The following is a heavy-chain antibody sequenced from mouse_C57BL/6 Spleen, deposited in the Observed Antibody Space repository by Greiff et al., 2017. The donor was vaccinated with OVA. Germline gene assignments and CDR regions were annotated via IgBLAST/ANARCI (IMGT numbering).Heavy chain of an antibody. V-gene: IGHV1-5*01. Sequence: EVQLQQSGTVLARPGASVKMSCKTSGYTFTSYWMHWVKQRPGQGLEWIGAIYPGNSDTSYNQKFKGKAKLTAVTSASTAYMELSSLTTEDSAVYYCTLMITTLFDYWGQGTTLTVSS. CDR1: GYTFTSYW. CDR2: IYPGNSDT. D-gene: IGHD2-4*01. J-gene: IGHJ2*01. CDR3: TLMITTLFDY.